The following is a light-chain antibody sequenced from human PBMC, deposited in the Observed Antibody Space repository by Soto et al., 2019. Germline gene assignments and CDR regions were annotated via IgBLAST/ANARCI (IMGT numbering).Light chain of an antibody. CDR1: QSISTW. CDR2: KAS. J-gene: IGKJ4*01. CDR3: QQYNTYPLT. V-gene: IGKV1-5*03. Sequence: DIWMTQSPSTLSASVGDRVTITCRASQSISTWLAWYQQKPGKAPKLLIYKASSLEGGVPSRFGGSGSGTLFNITISSLHPDDFATYYCQQYNTYPLTFGGGTKVDIK.